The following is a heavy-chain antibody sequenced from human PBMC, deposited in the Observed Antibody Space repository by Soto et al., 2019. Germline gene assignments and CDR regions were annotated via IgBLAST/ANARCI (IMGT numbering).Heavy chain of an antibody. CDR3: AKDRYSGTYSTDCDN. D-gene: IGHD1-26*01. Sequence: PGGSLRLSCAGSGFTFSSYGIHWVRQAPGKGLEWVALISYDGGNEKYTESVKDRFTISRDDSHNVAYLQMSSLRTEDTAMYYCAKDRYSGTYSTDCDNWGQGSLVTISS. J-gene: IGHJ4*02. V-gene: IGHV3-30*18. CDR1: GFTFSSYG. CDR2: ISYDGGNE.